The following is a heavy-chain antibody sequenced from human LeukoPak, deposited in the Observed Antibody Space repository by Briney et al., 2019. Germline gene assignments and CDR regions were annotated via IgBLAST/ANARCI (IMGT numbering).Heavy chain of an antibody. D-gene: IGHD2-21*02. CDR1: GFTFDDYA. Sequence: GGSPRLSCVASGFTFDDYAMHWVRQAPGKGLEWVCLTNWDGNTTFCADSVKGRFTISRDNIKSSLFLQMNSLRPEDSTLYYCAKGDSGHDPSIHPPGAFDYWGQGTLVTVSS. CDR3: AKGDSGHDPSIHPPGAFDY. V-gene: IGHV3-43D*03. J-gene: IGHJ4*02. CDR2: TNWDGNTT.